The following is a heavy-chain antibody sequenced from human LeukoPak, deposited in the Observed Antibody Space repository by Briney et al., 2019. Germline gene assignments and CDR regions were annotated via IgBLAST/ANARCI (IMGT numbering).Heavy chain of an antibody. D-gene: IGHD3-22*01. CDR3: ARVDRYYYYMDV. J-gene: IGHJ6*03. CDR2: INPSGGST. Sequence: ASVEVSCKASGYTFTSYYMHWVQQAPGQGLEWMGIINPSGGSTSYAQKFQGRVTMTRDTSTSTVYMELSSLRSEDTAVYYCARVDRYYYYMDVWGKGTTVTVSS. V-gene: IGHV1-46*01. CDR1: GYTFTSYY.